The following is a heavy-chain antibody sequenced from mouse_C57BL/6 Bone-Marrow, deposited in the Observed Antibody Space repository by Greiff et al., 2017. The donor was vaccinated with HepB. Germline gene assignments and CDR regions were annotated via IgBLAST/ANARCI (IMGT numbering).Heavy chain of an antibody. Sequence: EVMLVESGGGLVKPGGSLKLSCAASGFTFSSYTMSWVRQTPEKRLEWVATISGGGGNTYYPDSVKGRFTISRDNAKNTLYLQMSSLRSEDTALYYCASTYYGSSYGYFDVWGTGTTVTVSS. J-gene: IGHJ1*03. V-gene: IGHV5-9*01. D-gene: IGHD1-1*01. CDR2: ISGGGGNT. CDR3: ASTYYGSSYGYFDV. CDR1: GFTFSSYT.